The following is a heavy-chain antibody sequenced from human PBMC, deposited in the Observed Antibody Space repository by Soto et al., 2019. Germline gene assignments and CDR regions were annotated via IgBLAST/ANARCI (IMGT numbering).Heavy chain of an antibody. J-gene: IGHJ6*02. D-gene: IGHD4-17*01. CDR1: GYTFTSYD. Sequence: ASVKVSCKASGYTFTSYDINWVRQATGQGLEWMGWMNPNSGNTGYAQKFQGRVTMTRNTSISTAYMELSSLRSEDTAVYYCARDVPTTTVTTYHYYYGMDVWGQGTTVTVSS. CDR3: ARDVPTTTVTTYHYYYGMDV. V-gene: IGHV1-8*01. CDR2: MNPNSGNT.